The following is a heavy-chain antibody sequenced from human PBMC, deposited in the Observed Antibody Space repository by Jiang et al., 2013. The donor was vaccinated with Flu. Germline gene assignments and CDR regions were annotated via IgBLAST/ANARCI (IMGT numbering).Heavy chain of an antibody. CDR1: GFTFDDYA. CDR2: ISWNSGSI. V-gene: IGHV3-9*01. D-gene: IGHD6-19*01. J-gene: IGHJ6*02. Sequence: VQLLESGGGLVQPGRSLRLSCAASGFTFDDYAMHWVRQAPGKGLEWVSGISWNSGSIGYADSVKGRFTISRDNAKNSLYLQMNSLRAEDTALYYCAKDIGVAGPYYYYGMDVWGQGTTVTVSS. CDR3: AKDIGVAGPYYYYGMDV.